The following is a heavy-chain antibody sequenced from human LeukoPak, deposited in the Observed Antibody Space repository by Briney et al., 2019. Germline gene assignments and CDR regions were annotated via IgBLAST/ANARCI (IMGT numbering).Heavy chain of an antibody. J-gene: IGHJ5*02. Sequence: GGSLRLSCAASGFTFSNYWMSWVRQTPGKGLEWVANIKQDGSEKTYVVSVKGRFTISRDNAKNSLYLQMNSLRVEDTAVYYCARDGGTDWYDPWGQGTLVTVSS. CDR1: GFTFSNYW. CDR3: ARDGGTDWYDP. D-gene: IGHD3-16*01. V-gene: IGHV3-7*03. CDR2: IKQDGSEK.